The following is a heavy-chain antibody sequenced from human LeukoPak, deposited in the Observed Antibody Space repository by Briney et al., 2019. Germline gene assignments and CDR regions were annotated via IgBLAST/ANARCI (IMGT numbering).Heavy chain of an antibody. D-gene: IGHD1-26*01. Sequence: GGSLRLSCAASGFTFSDFWMHWVRQAPGKGRVWVSRINSGGTVTNYADSVKGRLTISRDNAKNTLYLQMNSLRAEDTAVHYCARGGVGAAFLDFDYWGQGTLVTVSS. CDR3: ARGGVGAAFLDFDY. CDR2: INSGGTVT. V-gene: IGHV3-74*01. J-gene: IGHJ4*02. CDR1: GFTFSDFW.